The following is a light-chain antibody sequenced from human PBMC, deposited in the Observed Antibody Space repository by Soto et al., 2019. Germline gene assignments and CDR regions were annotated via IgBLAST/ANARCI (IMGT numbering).Light chain of an antibody. V-gene: IGLV2-14*01. Sequence: QYVLTQPASVSGSPGQSITISCTGTSRDVGGYNYVSWYQQHPGKAPKLMIYEVSNRPSGVSNRFSGSKSGNTASLTISGLQADNEADNYCSSYTSSSTLCVFGTGTKVTVL. J-gene: IGLJ1*01. CDR1: SRDVGGYNY. CDR3: SSYTSSSTLCV. CDR2: EVS.